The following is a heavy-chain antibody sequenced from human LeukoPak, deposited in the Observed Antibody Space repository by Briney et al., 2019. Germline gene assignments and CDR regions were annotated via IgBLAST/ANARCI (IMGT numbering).Heavy chain of an antibody. Sequence: RTSETLSLTCTVSGGSISSSSYYWGWIRQPPGKGLEWIGSIYYSGSTYYNPPLKSRVTISVDTSKNQFSLKLSSVTAADTAVYYCATLEGSSWYPYYFDYWGQGTLVTVSS. CDR1: GGSISSSSYY. CDR3: ATLEGSSWYPYYFDY. D-gene: IGHD6-13*01. J-gene: IGHJ4*02. CDR2: IYYSGST. V-gene: IGHV4-39*01.